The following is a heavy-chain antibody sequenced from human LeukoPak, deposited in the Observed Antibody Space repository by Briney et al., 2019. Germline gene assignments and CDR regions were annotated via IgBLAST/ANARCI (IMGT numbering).Heavy chain of an antibody. Sequence: SQTLSLTCTVSGDSISSGDYYWSWIRQPAGKGLEWIGRISSSGSTNYNPSLKSRVTISVDTSKNQFSLKLSSVTAADTAVYYCARADGKWLRFGRGPYFDYWGQGTLVTVSS. D-gene: IGHD5-12*01. CDR2: ISSSGST. V-gene: IGHV4-61*02. CDR3: ARADGKWLRFGRGPYFDY. CDR1: GDSISSGDYY. J-gene: IGHJ4*02.